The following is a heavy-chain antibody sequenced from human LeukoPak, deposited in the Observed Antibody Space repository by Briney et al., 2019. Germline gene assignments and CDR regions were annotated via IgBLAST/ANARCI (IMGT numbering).Heavy chain of an antibody. Sequence: SQTLSPTCTVSGGSISSGGYYWSWIRQPPGKGLEWIGYIYHSGSTYYNPSLKSRVTISVDRSKNQFSLKLSSVTAADTAVYYCARRQLWFGELRNYYYYMDVWGKGTTVTVSS. J-gene: IGHJ6*03. CDR1: GGSISSGGYY. CDR3: ARRQLWFGELRNYYYYMDV. CDR2: IYHSGST. D-gene: IGHD3-10*01. V-gene: IGHV4-30-2*01.